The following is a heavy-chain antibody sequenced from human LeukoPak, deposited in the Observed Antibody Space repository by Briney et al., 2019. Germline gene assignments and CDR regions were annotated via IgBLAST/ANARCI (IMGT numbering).Heavy chain of an antibody. J-gene: IGHJ4*02. V-gene: IGHV3-48*03. CDR1: GFTFSSYE. Sequence: PGGSLRLSRAASGFTFSSYEMNWVRQAPGKGLEWVSYISSSGRTIYYADSVKGRFTISRDNAKNSLYLQMNSLRAEDTAVYYCVVGYGSGSYNYWGQGTLVTVSS. CDR2: ISSSGRTI. CDR3: VVGYGSGSYNY. D-gene: IGHD3-10*01.